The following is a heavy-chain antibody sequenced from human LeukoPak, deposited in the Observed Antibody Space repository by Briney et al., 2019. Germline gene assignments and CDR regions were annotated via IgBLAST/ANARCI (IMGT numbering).Heavy chain of an antibody. Sequence: GASVKVSCKVSGYTLTELSMHWVRQAPGKGLEWMGGFDPGDGETIYAQKFQGRVTMTEDTSTDTAYMELSSLRSEDTAVYYCATHAGNYYYMDVWGKGTTVTVSS. CDR1: GYTLTELS. J-gene: IGHJ6*03. D-gene: IGHD1-26*01. CDR2: FDPGDGET. V-gene: IGHV1-24*01. CDR3: ATHAGNYYYMDV.